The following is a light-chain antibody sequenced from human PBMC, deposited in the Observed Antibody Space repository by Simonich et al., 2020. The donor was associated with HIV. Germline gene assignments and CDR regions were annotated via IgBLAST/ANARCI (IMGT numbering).Light chain of an antibody. CDR2: WAS. CDR1: QSVLYSANNKNY. V-gene: IGKV4-1*01. CDR3: QQYYSTPPT. J-gene: IGKJ1*01. Sequence: DIVMTQSADSLAVSLGERATINCKSSQSVLYSANNKNYLAWYQQKPGQTPKLLIYWASTRESGVPDRFSGSGSGTDFTLTISSLQAEDVAVYYCQQYYSTPPTFGQGTKVEIK.